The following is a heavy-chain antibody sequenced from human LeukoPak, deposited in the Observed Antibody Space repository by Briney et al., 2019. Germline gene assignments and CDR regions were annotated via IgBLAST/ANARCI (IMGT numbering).Heavy chain of an antibody. CDR2: IIPIFGIA. Sequence: ASVKVSCKASGGTFSSYAISWVRRAPGQGLEWMGRIIPIFGIANYAQKFQGRVTITADKSTSTAYMELSSLRSEDTAVYYCATEDQGADTAYYYYYGMDVWGQGTTVTVSS. D-gene: IGHD5-18*01. V-gene: IGHV1-69*04. J-gene: IGHJ6*02. CDR3: ATEDQGADTAYYYYYGMDV. CDR1: GGTFSSYA.